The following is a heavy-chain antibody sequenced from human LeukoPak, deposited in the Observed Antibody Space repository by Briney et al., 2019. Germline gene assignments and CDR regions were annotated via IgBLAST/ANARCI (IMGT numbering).Heavy chain of an antibody. CDR1: GFTFEDYA. Sequence: GGPLRHSCAASGFTFEDYAMHWVRQAPGKGLEGVSGLSWNSGSLGSAHSVKGRFTISRDNAKNSLYLQMNSLRAEDTALYYCAKDSGYCSSTSCYEFDYWGQGTLVTVSS. CDR2: LSWNSGSL. J-gene: IGHJ4*01. CDR3: AKDSGYCSSTSCYEFDY. D-gene: IGHD2-2*01. V-gene: IGHV3-9*01.